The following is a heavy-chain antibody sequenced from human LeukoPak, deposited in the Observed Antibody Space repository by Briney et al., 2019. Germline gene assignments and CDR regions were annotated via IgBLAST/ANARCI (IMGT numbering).Heavy chain of an antibody. V-gene: IGHV3-53*01. CDR2: IYGGGST. J-gene: IGHJ4*02. CDR3: ASWPGGWYGEDS. Sequence: GGSLILSCAASGFTVSNNFMSWVCQAPGKGLEWVSVIYGGGSTYYADSVKGRFIISRDTSKNTLYLQMNSLRAEDTAVYYCASWPGGWYGEDSWGQGTLVTVSS. D-gene: IGHD6-19*01. CDR1: GFTVSNNF.